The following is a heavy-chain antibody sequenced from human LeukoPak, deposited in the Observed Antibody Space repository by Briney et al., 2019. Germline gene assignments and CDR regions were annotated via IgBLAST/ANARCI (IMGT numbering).Heavy chain of an antibody. CDR2: IKEDGSAK. V-gene: IGHV3-7*03. J-gene: IGHJ4*02. CDR3: AKVGYGDYA. CDR1: GFTFSSQW. Sequence: GGSLRLSCAAPGFTFSSQWITWVRHAPGEGLEWVADIKEDGSAKNYVDSVKGRLTISRDNAKNSLSLQMNSLRAEDTAVYYCAKVGYGDYAWGQGTLVTVSS. D-gene: IGHD4-17*01.